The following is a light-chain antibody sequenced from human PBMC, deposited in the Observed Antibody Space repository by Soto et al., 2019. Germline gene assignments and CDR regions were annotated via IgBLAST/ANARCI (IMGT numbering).Light chain of an antibody. Sequence: QSVLTQPASVSGSPGQSITISCTGTSSDLAIYNYVSWYQRQPGKAPKLMIYQVTNRPSGVSNRFSGSRSGNTASLTIFGLQVEDEAVYYCSSYTSGSTLPWVFGTGTKVTVL. CDR3: SSYTSGSTLPWV. CDR1: SSDLAIYNY. J-gene: IGLJ1*01. V-gene: IGLV2-14*01. CDR2: QVT.